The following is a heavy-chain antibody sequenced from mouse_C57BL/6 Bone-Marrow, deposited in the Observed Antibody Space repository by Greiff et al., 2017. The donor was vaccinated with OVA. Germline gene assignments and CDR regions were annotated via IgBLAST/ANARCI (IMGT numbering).Heavy chain of an antibody. CDR2: ISSGGSYT. CDR3: ARHKALYYGSSYGYAMDY. Sequence: EVKLMESGGDLVKPGGSLKLSCAASGFTFSSYGMSWVRQTPDKRLEWVATISSGGSYTYYPDSVKGRFTISRDNAKNTLYLQMSSLKSEDTAMYYCARHKALYYGSSYGYAMDYWGQGTSVTVSS. CDR1: GFTFSSYG. D-gene: IGHD1-1*01. V-gene: IGHV5-6*01. J-gene: IGHJ4*01.